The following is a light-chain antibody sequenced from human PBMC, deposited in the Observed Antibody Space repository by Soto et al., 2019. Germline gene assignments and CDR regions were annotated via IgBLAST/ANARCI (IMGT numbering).Light chain of an antibody. V-gene: IGKV4-1*01. CDR3: QQYFSARLT. J-gene: IGKJ4*01. Sequence: DIVMTQSPDYLTDSLGVRATINCRPSQNILDSSKNRSNLAWYQQKRGRPPKLLIYRASTRDYGVPDRFSGSGSGTDFTLTISSLQAEDAASYYCQQYFSARLTVGGGTKVEI. CDR2: RAS. CDR1: QNILDSSKNRSN.